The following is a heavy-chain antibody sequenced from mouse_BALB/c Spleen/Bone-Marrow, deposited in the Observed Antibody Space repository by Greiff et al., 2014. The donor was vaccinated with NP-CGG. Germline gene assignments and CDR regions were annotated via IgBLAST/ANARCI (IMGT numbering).Heavy chain of an antibody. Sequence: EVQGVESGGGLVQPGGSRKLSCAASGFTFSSFGMHWVRQAPEKGLEWVAYISSGSSSIYYTDTVKGRFTISRDNPKSTLFLQMTSLRSEDTAIYYCTRWGYAGDYYAMDYWGQGTSVTVSS. CDR2: ISSGSSSI. V-gene: IGHV5-17*02. CDR3: TRWGYAGDYYAMDY. J-gene: IGHJ4*01. CDR1: GFTFSSFG. D-gene: IGHD2-14*01.